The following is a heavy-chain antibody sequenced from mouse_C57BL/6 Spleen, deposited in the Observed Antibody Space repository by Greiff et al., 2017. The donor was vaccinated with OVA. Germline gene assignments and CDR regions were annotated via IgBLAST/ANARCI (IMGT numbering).Heavy chain of an antibody. D-gene: IGHD1-1*01. CDR1: GYTFTSYW. V-gene: IGHV1-69*01. Sequence: VQLQQSGAELVMPGASVKLSCKASGYTFTSYWMHWVKQRPGQGLEWIGEIDPSDSYTNYNQKFKGKSTLTVDKSSSTAYMQLSSLTSEDSAVYYCARGITTVVANPYWYFDVWGTGTTVTVSS. CDR3: ARGITTVVANPYWYFDV. CDR2: IDPSDSYT. J-gene: IGHJ1*03.